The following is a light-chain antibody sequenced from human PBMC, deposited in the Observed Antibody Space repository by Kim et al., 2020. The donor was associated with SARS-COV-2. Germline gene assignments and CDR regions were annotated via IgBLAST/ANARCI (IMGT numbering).Light chain of an antibody. CDR3: CSYDGSTTVV. CDR1: SSDVGGYNY. J-gene: IGLJ2*01. CDR2: DVT. V-gene: IGLV2-11*01. Sequence: QSALTQPASVSGSPGQSVTISCTGTSSDVGGYNYVSWYQQYPGKAPKLIIYDVTKRPSGVRDRFSGSKSGNTASLTISGLQAEDEADYFCCSYDGSTTVVFGGGTQLTVL.